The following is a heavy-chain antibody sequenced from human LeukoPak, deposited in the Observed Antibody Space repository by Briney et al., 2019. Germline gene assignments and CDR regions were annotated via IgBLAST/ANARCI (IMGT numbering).Heavy chain of an antibody. CDR1: GGSITSSSYY. D-gene: IGHD2-21*01. Sequence: SETLSLTCTVSGGSITSSSYYWGWIRQPPGKGLEWIGSIYSSGSTYYNPSLKSRVTISVDTSKNQFSLKLISVTAADPAVYYCARSILGHDAFNIWGQGTMVTVSS. CDR2: IYSSGST. CDR3: ARSILGHDAFNI. V-gene: IGHV4-39*01. J-gene: IGHJ3*02.